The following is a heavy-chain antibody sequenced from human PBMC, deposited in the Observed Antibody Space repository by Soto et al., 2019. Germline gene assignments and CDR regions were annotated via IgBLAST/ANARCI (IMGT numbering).Heavy chain of an antibody. CDR3: ARGRVDWFNFDY. J-gene: IGHJ4*02. CDR2: INHSGST. CDR1: GGSFSGYY. D-gene: IGHD3-9*01. Sequence: QVQLQQWGAGLLKPSETLSLTCAVYGGSFSGYYWSWIRQPPGKGLEWIGEINHSGSTNYNPSLKSRVTIAVDTCKSQFSLKRGSVTAADTAVYYCARGRVDWFNFDYWGQGTLVTVSS. V-gene: IGHV4-34*01.